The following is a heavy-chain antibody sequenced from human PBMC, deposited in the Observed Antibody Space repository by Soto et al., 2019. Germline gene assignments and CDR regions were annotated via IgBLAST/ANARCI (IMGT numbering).Heavy chain of an antibody. CDR1: GGSFSGYL. V-gene: IGHV4-34*01. CDR2: INHSGST. Sequence: ASETLSLTCAVYGGSFSGYLWSWIRQPPGKGLEWIGEINHSGSTHYNPSLKSRVTISVDTSKDQFSLKLSSVTAADTAVYYCARGRIGNYYYYGMDVWGHGTTVTVSS. CDR3: ARGRIGNYYYYGMDV. J-gene: IGHJ6*02.